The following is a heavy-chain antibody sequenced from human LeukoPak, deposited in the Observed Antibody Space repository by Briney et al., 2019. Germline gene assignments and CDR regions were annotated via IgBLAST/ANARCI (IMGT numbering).Heavy chain of an antibody. Sequence: SVKVSCKASGYSLTGNHIHWMRQAPGQGLEWMGCIKPNSGGTKYAQKFQGGVTLTRDTSISTAYMELSRLRSDDTAVYFCARGETVYGGAIVYWGQGTLVTVSS. V-gene: IGHV1-2*02. J-gene: IGHJ4*02. D-gene: IGHD3-16*02. CDR3: ARGETVYGGAIVY. CDR1: GYSLTGNH. CDR2: IKPNSGGT.